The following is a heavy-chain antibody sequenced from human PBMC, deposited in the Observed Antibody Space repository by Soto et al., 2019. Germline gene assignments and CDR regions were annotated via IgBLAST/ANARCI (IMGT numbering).Heavy chain of an antibody. CDR3: AREPIVGAIRQDAFDI. CDR2: IYHSGST. Sequence: QVQLQESGPGLVKPSGTLSLTCAVSGGSIRSSNWWSWVRQPPGKGLEWIGEIYHSGSTNYNPSLKSRVTISXVKXKXQFSLKLNSVTAADTALYYCAREPIVGAIRQDAFDIWGQGTMVTVSS. V-gene: IGHV4-4*02. J-gene: IGHJ3*02. D-gene: IGHD1-26*01. CDR1: GGSIRSSNW.